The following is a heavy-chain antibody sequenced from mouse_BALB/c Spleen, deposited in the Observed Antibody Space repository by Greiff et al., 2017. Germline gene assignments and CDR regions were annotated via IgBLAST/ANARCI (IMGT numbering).Heavy chain of an antibody. V-gene: IGHV1S81*02. Sequence: QVQLKQPGAELVKPGASVKLSCKASGYTFTSYYMYWVKQRPVQGLEWIGGINPSNGGTNFNEKFKSKATLTVDKSSSTAYMQLSSLTSEDSAVYYCTRRGYDYDEVFAYWGQGTLVTVSA. J-gene: IGHJ3*01. D-gene: IGHD2-4*01. CDR2: INPSNGGT. CDR3: TRRGYDYDEVFAY. CDR1: GYTFTSYY.